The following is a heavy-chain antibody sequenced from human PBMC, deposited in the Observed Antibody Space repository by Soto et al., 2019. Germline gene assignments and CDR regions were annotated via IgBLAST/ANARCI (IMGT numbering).Heavy chain of an antibody. V-gene: IGHV3-74*01. CDR2: INSDGSST. CDR3: EREVGITMVRGVPYYYYGMDV. D-gene: IGHD3-10*01. CDR1: GFTFSSYW. Sequence: PGGSLRLSCAASGFTFSSYWMHWVRQAPGKGLVWVSRINSDGSSTSYADSVKGRFTTSRDNAKNTLYLQMNSLRAEDTAVYYCEREVGITMVRGVPYYYYGMDVWGQGTTVTVSS. J-gene: IGHJ6*02.